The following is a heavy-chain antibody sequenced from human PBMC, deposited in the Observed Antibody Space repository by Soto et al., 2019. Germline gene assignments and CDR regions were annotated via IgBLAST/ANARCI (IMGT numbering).Heavy chain of an antibody. D-gene: IGHD3-22*01. V-gene: IGHV3-23*01. CDR3: AKDPNDYDSSAYYVDY. CDR2: ISDSGDKT. J-gene: IGHJ4*02. CDR1: GFTFSSYA. Sequence: HPGGSLRLSCAASGFTFSSYAMSWVRQAPGEGLEWVSAISDSGDKTYYADSVKGRFTVSRDNSKNTLYLQMNSLRAEDTAVYFCAKDPNDYDSSAYYVDYWGRGTLVTVSS.